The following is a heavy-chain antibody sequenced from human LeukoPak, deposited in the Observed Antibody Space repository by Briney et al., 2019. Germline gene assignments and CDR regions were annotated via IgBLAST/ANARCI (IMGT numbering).Heavy chain of an antibody. CDR1: GYTFTSYY. D-gene: IGHD6-19*01. Sequence: ASVKVSSKASGYTFTSYYMHWVRQAPGQGLEWIGIINPSGGSTSYAQTFQGRVTMTRDTSTSTVYMELSSLRSEDTAVYYCARDPQAVAGNFDYWGQGTLVTVSS. J-gene: IGHJ4*02. V-gene: IGHV1-46*01. CDR2: INPSGGST. CDR3: ARDPQAVAGNFDY.